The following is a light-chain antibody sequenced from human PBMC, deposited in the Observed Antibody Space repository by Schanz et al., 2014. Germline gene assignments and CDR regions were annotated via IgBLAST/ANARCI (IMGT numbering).Light chain of an antibody. Sequence: QSALTQPTSVSGSPGQSITISCTGTNSDVGRYNYVAWYQQHPGKAPKLMIYDVSKRPSGVPDRFSGSKSGNTAFLTVSGVQAEDEADYYCSSYAGSIYVFGTGTKLTVL. J-gene: IGLJ1*01. CDR3: SSYAGSIYV. CDR1: NSDVGRYNY. CDR2: DVS. V-gene: IGLV2-8*01.